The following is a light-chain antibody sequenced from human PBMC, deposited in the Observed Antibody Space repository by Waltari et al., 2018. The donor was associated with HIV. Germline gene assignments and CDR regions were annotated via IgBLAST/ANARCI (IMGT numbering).Light chain of an antibody. J-gene: IGLJ2*01. Sequence: QSVLTQPPSTSGTPGPGVTIPCSGSTTHLGNNAVNWYQQLPGTAPKLVIYTNNQRMPGVPDRFTGSKSGTSASLAISGLQSEDEAHYYCAVWDDSLNGNVIFGGGTKLTVL. V-gene: IGLV1-44*01. CDR1: TTHLGNNA. CDR3: AVWDDSLNGNVI. CDR2: TNN.